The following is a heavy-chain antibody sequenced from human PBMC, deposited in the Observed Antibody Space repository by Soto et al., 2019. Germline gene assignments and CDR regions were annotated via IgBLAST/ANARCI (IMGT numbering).Heavy chain of an antibody. J-gene: IGHJ6*02. CDR1: GFTFSSYG. CDR3: AAIPRDIVATITGYYGMDV. Sequence: QSGGSLRLSCAASGFTFSSYGMHWVRQAPGKGLEWVAVISYDGSNKYYADSVKGRFTISRDNSKNTLYLQMNSLRAEDTAVYYCAAIPRDIVATITGYYGMDVWGQGTTVTVSS. CDR2: ISYDGSNK. D-gene: IGHD5-12*01. V-gene: IGHV3-30*03.